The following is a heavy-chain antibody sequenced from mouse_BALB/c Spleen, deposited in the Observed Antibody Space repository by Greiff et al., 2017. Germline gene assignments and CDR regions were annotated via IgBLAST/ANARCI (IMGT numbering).Heavy chain of an antibody. CDR3: AKGGGSNYFDY. V-gene: IGHV2-3*01. Sequence: QVQLKESGPGLVAPSQTLSITCTASGFSLTSYGVSWVRQPPGKGLEWLGVIWRDGSTNYHSAIISRLTISKANSKYHVFLTLNSLRTYDTATYYCAKGGGSNYFDYWGQGTTLTVSS. D-gene: IGHD1-1*01. CDR2: IWRDGST. J-gene: IGHJ2*01. CDR1: GFSLTSYG.